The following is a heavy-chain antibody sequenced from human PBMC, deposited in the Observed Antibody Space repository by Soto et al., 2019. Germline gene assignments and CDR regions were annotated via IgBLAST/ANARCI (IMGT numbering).Heavy chain of an antibody. CDR3: ARARVSGYNYYYYGMDV. V-gene: IGHV4-59*01. CDR1: GGSISSYY. D-gene: IGHD3-22*01. J-gene: IGHJ6*02. CDR2: IYYSGST. Sequence: KTSETLSLTCTVSGGSISSYYWSWIRQPPGKGLEWIGYIYYSGSTNYNPSLKSRVTISVDTSKNQFSLKLSSVTAADTAVYYCARARVSGYNYYYYGMDVWGQGTTVTVSS.